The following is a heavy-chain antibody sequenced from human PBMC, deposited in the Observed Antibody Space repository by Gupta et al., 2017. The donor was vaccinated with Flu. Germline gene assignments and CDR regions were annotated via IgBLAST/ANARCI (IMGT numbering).Heavy chain of an antibody. J-gene: IGHJ5*02. Sequence: EVQLVESGGGLVQPGGSLTLSCAASGFTFSTYWMTWVRQAPGKGLEWVANIKQDGSEKYYVDSVKGRFTISRDNAENSLYLQMNSLRVEDTAVYYCAREGCSSGNCYSYWLDPWGQGALVTVSS. CDR1: GFTFSTYW. CDR3: AREGCSSGNCYSYWLDP. V-gene: IGHV3-7*01. CDR2: IKQDGSEK. D-gene: IGHD2-15*01.